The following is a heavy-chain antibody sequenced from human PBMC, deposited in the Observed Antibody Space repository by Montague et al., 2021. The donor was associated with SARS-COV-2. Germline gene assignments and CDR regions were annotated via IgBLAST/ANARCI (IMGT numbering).Heavy chain of an antibody. CDR3: ARAHSGSWAHLDN. Sequence: TLSLTCTVSGGSISSGSYYWSWIRQPAGKGLEWIGRIYTSGTTDYSFSLKSRVTISADTSKNQFSLELTSVTAADTAVYYCARAHSGSWAHLDNWGQGSLVTVSS. D-gene: IGHD5-12*01. J-gene: IGHJ4*02. CDR2: IYTSGTT. V-gene: IGHV4-61*02. CDR1: GGSISSGSYY.